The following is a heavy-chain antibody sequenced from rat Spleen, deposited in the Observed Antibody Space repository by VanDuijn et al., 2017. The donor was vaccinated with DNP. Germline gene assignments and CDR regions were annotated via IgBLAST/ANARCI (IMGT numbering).Heavy chain of an antibody. J-gene: IGHJ2*01. D-gene: IGHD5-1*01. CDR2: ITHTGGNI. CDR3: ARGLGGDY. Sequence: PGRGLEWVASITHTGGNIYYPDSVKGRITISRDNAKSTLYLQMDSLRSEDTATYYCARGLGGDYWGQGVMVTVSS. V-gene: IGHV5-31*01.